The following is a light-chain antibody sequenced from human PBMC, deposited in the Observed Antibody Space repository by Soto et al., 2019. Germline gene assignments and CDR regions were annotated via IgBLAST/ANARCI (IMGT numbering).Light chain of an antibody. Sequence: QSALTQPASVSGSPGQSITISGTGTSSDVGGYNYVSWFQQHPGKAPKLKIYEVSNRPSGVSNRFSGSKSGYTASLTISELQAEDEADYYCTSFTSSSTWVFGGGTKLTVL. CDR3: TSFTSSSTWV. V-gene: IGLV2-14*03. J-gene: IGLJ3*02. CDR1: SSDVGGYNY. CDR2: EVS.